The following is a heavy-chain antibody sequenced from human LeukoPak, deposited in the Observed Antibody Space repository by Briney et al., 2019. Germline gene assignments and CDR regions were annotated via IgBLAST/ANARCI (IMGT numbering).Heavy chain of an antibody. V-gene: IGHV3-30*04. CDR1: GFTFSSYT. CDR3: AKDEAADYYFDY. D-gene: IGHD6-13*01. Sequence: GGSLRLSCSASGFTFSSYTVHWVRQAPGKGLEWVAVISYDGSNKYYADSVKGRFTISRDNSKNTLYLQMNSLRAEDTAVYYCAKDEAADYYFDYWGQGTLVTVSS. J-gene: IGHJ4*02. CDR2: ISYDGSNK.